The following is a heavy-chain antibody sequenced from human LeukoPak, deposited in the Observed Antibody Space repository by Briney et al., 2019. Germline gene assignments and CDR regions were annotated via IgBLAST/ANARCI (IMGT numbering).Heavy chain of an antibody. D-gene: IGHD3-3*01. CDR1: GFTFSSSG. Sequence: PGGSLRLSCAASGFTFSSSGMNWVRQAPGKGLEWVSSISPDSNFIPQADSVKGRFTISRDNAKNSVYLQMESLRVEDTAVYYCANFQTVGIKPFEHWGQGTLVTVSS. CDR2: ISPDSNFI. V-gene: IGHV3-21*01. J-gene: IGHJ5*02. CDR3: ANFQTVGIKPFEH.